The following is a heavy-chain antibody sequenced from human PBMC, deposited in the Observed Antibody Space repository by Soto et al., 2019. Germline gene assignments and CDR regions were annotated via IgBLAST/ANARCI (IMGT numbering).Heavy chain of an antibody. CDR3: ARSLPYYDFWSGYYYYYYGMDV. Sequence: PSETLSLTCAVYGGSFSGYYWSWIRQPPGKGLEWIGEINHSGSTNYNPSLKSRVTISVDTSKNQFSLKLSSVTAADTAVYYCARSLPYYDFWSGYYYYYYGMDVWGQGTTVTVSS. V-gene: IGHV4-34*01. CDR2: INHSGST. D-gene: IGHD3-3*01. CDR1: GGSFSGYY. J-gene: IGHJ6*02.